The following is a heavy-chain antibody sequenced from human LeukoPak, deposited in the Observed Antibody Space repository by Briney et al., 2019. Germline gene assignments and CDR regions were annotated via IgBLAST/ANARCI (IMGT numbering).Heavy chain of an antibody. CDR3: ARQREQWLVFDY. CDR2: IYYSGST. D-gene: IGHD6-19*01. CDR1: GGSISAYY. Sequence: SETLSLTCTVSGGSISAYYWGWIRQPPGKGLEWIGSIYYSGSTYYNPSLKSRVTISVDTSKNQFSLKLSSVTAADTAVYYCARQREQWLVFDYWGQGTLVTVSS. V-gene: IGHV4-39*01. J-gene: IGHJ4*02.